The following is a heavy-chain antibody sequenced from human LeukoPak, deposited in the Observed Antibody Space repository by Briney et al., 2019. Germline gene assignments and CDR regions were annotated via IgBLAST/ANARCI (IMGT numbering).Heavy chain of an antibody. CDR2: ISGSAKTK. D-gene: IGHD3-3*01. CDR3: VRGEGLRFAF. V-gene: IGHV3-48*03. CDR1: GFPFSSHE. J-gene: IGHJ4*02. Sequence: SGGSLRLSCAASGFPFSSHEMNWVRQAPGKGLEWVSGISGSAKTKYYADSMNGRLTISRDNVKNSLDLQMNNLRADDTAIYYCVRGEGLRFAFWGQGTLVTVSS.